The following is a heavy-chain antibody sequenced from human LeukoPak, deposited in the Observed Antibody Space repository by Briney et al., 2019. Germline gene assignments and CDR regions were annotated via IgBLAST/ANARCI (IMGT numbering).Heavy chain of an antibody. CDR1: GGSISSGSYY. J-gene: IGHJ4*02. Sequence: KPSQTLSLTCTVSGGSISSGSYYWSWIRQPAGKGLEWIGRIYTSGSTNYNPSLKSRVTISVDTSKNQFSLNLSSVTAADTAVYYCARGDSGWSADFDYWGQGTLVTVSS. V-gene: IGHV4-61*02. D-gene: IGHD6-19*01. CDR2: IYTSGST. CDR3: ARGDSGWSADFDY.